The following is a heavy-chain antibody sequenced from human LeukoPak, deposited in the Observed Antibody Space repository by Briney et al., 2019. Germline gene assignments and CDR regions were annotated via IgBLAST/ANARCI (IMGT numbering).Heavy chain of an antibody. CDR2: IYYSGST. CDR1: GGSISSGSYY. V-gene: IGHV4-31*03. Sequence: SETLSLTCTVSGGSISSGSYYWSWIRQHPGKGLEWIGYIYYSGSTYYNPSLKSRVTISVDTSKNQFSLKLNSVTAADTAAYYCAREVYFDWLAQSGWFDPWGQGTLVTVSS. D-gene: IGHD3-9*01. J-gene: IGHJ5*02. CDR3: AREVYFDWLAQSGWFDP.